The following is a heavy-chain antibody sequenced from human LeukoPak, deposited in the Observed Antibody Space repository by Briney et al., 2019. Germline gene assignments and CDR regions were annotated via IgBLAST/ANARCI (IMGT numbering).Heavy chain of an antibody. J-gene: IGHJ4*02. D-gene: IGHD6-19*01. CDR1: GFTFSSYP. Sequence: GGSLRLSCSVSGFTFSSYPMHWVRQTPGKELECVSAISSNGGGTYYADSVKGRFTISRDNSKNTLYLQMSSLRAEDTAVYFCVKSIAVTGNFEYWGRGTLVTVSS. CDR2: ISSNGGGT. V-gene: IGHV3-64D*09. CDR3: VKSIAVTGNFEY.